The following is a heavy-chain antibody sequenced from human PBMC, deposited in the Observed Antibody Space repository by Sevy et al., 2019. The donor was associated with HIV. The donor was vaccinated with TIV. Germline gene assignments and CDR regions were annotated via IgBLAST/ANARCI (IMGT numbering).Heavy chain of an antibody. CDR2: LSGGGGTT. J-gene: IGHJ4*02. CDR1: GFTFSNYY. D-gene: IGHD3-10*01. CDR3: AKAGARITMVRGVPFDY. V-gene: IGHV3-23*01. Sequence: GGSLRLSCEASGFTFSNYYMNWVRQAPGKGLEWVSTLSGGGGTTYYADSVKGRFTISRDNSKNTLYLQMNSLRAEDMAVYYCAKAGARITMVRGVPFDYWGQGTLVTVSS.